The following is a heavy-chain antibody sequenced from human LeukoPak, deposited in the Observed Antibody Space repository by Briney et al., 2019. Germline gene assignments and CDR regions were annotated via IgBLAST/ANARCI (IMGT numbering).Heavy chain of an antibody. J-gene: IGHJ4*02. CDR1: GFTFSSYW. Sequence: GGSLRLSCAASGFTFSSYWMHWVRQAPGKGPVLVSGVKGDGRITNHADSVKGRFTLSRDNAKNTLYLQMNSLRAEDTAVYYCTRGGGSWHFVADCWGQGTLVTVSS. V-gene: IGHV3-74*01. CDR3: TRGGGSWHFVADC. CDR2: VKGDGRIT. D-gene: IGHD2-21*01.